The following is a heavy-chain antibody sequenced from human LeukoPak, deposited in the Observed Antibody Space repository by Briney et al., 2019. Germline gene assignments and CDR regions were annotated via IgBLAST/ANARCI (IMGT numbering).Heavy chain of an antibody. J-gene: IGHJ6*02. V-gene: IGHV1-8*01. CDR3: AKEIQPFELAAAGYYYYYGMDV. D-gene: IGHD6-13*01. CDR2: MNPNSGNT. Sequence: GASVKVSCKASGYTFTSYDINWVRQATGQGLEWMGWMNPNSGNTGYAQKFQGRVTMTRNTSISTAYMELSSLRSEDTAVYYCAKEIQPFELAAAGYYYYYGMDVWGQGTTVTVSS. CDR1: GYTFTSYD.